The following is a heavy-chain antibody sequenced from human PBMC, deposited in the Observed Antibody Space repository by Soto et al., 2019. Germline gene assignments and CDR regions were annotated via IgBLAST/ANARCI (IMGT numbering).Heavy chain of an antibody. J-gene: IGHJ3*02. CDR1: GFTFSSYW. D-gene: IGHD3-3*01. CDR3: ARGGGYDFWGAVRDHDAFDI. CDR2: INSDGSST. V-gene: IGHV3-74*01. Sequence: EVQLVESGGGLVQPGGSLRLSCAASGFTFSSYWMHWVRQAPGKGLVWVSRINSDGSSTSYADSVKGRFTISRDNAKNTLYLQMNGLRAEDTAVYYCARGGGYDFWGAVRDHDAFDIWGQGTMVTVSS.